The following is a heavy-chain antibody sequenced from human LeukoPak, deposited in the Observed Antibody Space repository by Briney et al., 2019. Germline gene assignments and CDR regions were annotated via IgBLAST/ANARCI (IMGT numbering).Heavy chain of an antibody. Sequence: ASVKVSCKASGYTFTGYAMHWVRQAPGQGHEWVGRLDPNSGGTNYAQDFQGRVTITRDTSINTAYMELSRLRSDDTAKYYCTRDLAISGPIGIWGQGTLVTVSA. J-gene: IGHJ4*02. D-gene: IGHD1-14*01. CDR3: TRDLAISGPIGI. CDR2: LDPNSGGT. CDR1: GYTFTGYA. V-gene: IGHV1-2*06.